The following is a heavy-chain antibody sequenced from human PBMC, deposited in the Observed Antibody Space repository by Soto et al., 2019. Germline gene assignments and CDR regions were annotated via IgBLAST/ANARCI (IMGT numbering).Heavy chain of an antibody. D-gene: IGHD3-3*01. CDR3: TRDDYDFWSGYLDV. J-gene: IGHJ6*02. Sequence: GGSLRLSCTASGFTFGAYGMNWVRQAPGKGLEWVGFIRSKAHGGTTEYAASVKGRFTISRDDSKSSAYLQMNSLKTEDTAVYYCTRDDYDFWSGYLDVWGQGTTVTVSS. CDR2: IRSKAHGGTT. V-gene: IGHV3-49*04. CDR1: GFTFGAYG.